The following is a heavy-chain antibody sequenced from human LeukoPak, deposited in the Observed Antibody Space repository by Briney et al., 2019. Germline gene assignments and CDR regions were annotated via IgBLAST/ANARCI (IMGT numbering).Heavy chain of an antibody. D-gene: IGHD6-19*01. Sequence: SQTLSLTCAISGDSASSTSAAWNWIRQSPSRGLEWLGRTYCRSKWYNHYAVSVKSRIIINPGTSKNLFSLQLNSVTPEDTAVYYCARESSSGWFHFDYWGQGTLVTVSS. CDR3: ARESSSGWFHFDY. J-gene: IGHJ4*02. CDR2: TYCRSKWYN. V-gene: IGHV6-1*01. CDR1: GDSASSTSAA.